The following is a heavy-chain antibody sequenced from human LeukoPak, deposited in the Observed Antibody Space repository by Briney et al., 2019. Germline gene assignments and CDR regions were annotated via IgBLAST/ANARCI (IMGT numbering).Heavy chain of an antibody. J-gene: IGHJ4*02. CDR1: GGSISSGSYY. Sequence: PSETLSLTCTVSGGSISSGSYYWSWIRQPAGKGLEWIGRIYTSGSTNYNPSLKSRVTMSVDTSKNQFSLKLSSVTAADTAVYYCARGRYYYDSSGYYYYFDYWGQGTLVTVSS. CDR3: ARGRYYYDSSGYYYYFDY. V-gene: IGHV4-61*02. D-gene: IGHD3-22*01. CDR2: IYTSGST.